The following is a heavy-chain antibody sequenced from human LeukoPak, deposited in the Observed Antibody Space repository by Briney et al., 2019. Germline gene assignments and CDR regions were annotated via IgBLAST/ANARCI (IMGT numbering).Heavy chain of an antibody. Sequence: TWIRQAPGKGLEWVSSISSTSTYIYYNDSVKGRFTISRDNAKNSLYLQMDSLRAEDTAVYYCASLGAVDTAMRWGSACFKFWGQGTLVTVSA. J-gene: IGHJ4*02. CDR3: ASLGAVDTAMRWGSACFKF. V-gene: IGHV3-21*01. CDR2: ISSTSTYI. D-gene: IGHD5-18*01.